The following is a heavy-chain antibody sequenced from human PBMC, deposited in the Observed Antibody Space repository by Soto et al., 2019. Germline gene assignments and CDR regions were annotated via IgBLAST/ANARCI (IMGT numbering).Heavy chain of an antibody. D-gene: IGHD3-10*01. CDR3: AREALTMVRGPSSSYYYYYYMDV. V-gene: IGHV3-74*01. CDR2: INSDGSST. CDR1: GFTFSSYW. J-gene: IGHJ6*03. Sequence: GGSLRLSCAASGFTFSSYWMHWVRQAPGKGRVWVSRINSDGSSTSYADSVKGRFTISRDNAKNTLYLQMNSLRAEDTAVYYCAREALTMVRGPSSSYYYYYYMDVWGKGTTVTVSS.